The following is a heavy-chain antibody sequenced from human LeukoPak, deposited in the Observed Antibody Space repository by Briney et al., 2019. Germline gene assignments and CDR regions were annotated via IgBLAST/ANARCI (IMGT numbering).Heavy chain of an antibody. CDR1: GDSVTAGY. D-gene: IGHD2-15*01. CDR3: AGRGHRYSRD. J-gene: IGHJ1*01. CDR2: IYDSGIT. V-gene: IGHV4-4*09. Sequence: SETLSLTCTVSGDSVTAGYWSWVRQPPGKGLEWIGYIYDSGITDYNPSLKSRLTISVDTSNNQFSLNLSSVTAADTAVYYCAGRGHRYSRDWGQGILVTVSS.